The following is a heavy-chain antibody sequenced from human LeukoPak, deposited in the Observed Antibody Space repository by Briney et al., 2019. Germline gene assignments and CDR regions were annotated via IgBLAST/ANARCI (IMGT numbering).Heavy chain of an antibody. V-gene: IGHV4-61*08. Sequence: PSQTLSLTCTVSGVSISSGGYYWSWIRQPPGKGLEWIGYIYYSGSTNYNPSLKSRVTISVDTSKNQFSLKLSSVTAADTAVYYCARGFYDSSGYYGGLFDYWGQGTLVTVSS. CDR3: ARGFYDSSGYYGGLFDY. J-gene: IGHJ4*02. D-gene: IGHD3-22*01. CDR2: IYYSGST. CDR1: GVSISSGGYY.